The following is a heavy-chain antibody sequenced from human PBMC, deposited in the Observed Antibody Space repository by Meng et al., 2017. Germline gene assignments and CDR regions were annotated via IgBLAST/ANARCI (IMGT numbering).Heavy chain of an antibody. CDR3: ARSDWFDP. J-gene: IGHJ5*02. V-gene: IGHV3-74*02. CDR1: GFTFRNDW. CDR2: IKPDGTMT. Sequence: VQRVESGGGLVQSGGPLRLSVPASGFTFRNDWMHWVRQAPGKGLVWVSRIKPDGTMTVYADSVKGRFTISRDNAKNTLYLQMNSLRSDDTAVYYCARSDWFDPWGQGTLVTVSS.